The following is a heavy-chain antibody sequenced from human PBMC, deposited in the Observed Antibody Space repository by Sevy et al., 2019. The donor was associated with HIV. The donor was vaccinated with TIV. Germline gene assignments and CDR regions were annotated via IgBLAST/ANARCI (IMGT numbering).Heavy chain of an antibody. V-gene: IGHV3-20*04. CDR1: GFTFDDYG. CDR3: ARQGGAKSDYYDRSGYYPN. J-gene: IGHJ4*02. D-gene: IGHD3-22*01. CDR2: INWNGGST. Sequence: GGSLRLSCAASGFTFDDYGMSWVRQAPGKGLEWVSGINWNGGSTGYADSVKGRFTISRDNAKNSLYLQMNSLRAEDTALYYCARQGGAKSDYYDRSGYYPNWGQGTLVTVSS.